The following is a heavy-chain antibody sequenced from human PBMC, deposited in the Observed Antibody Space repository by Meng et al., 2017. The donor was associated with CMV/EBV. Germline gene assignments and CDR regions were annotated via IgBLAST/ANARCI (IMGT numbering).Heavy chain of an antibody. CDR1: GLATTEFA. V-gene: IGHV1-24*01. Sequence: QVLLVQDGGKVQKPGAPVAVSSVAPGLATTEFATRWLRRAPGRGLEWMRGFDPAATDTIYALKFQGKVTMTEDTSPDTAYMELSSMRSEDTAVYYCATHRDGYNLMGDHWGQGTLVTVSS. CDR2: FDPAATDT. D-gene: IGHD5-24*01. J-gene: IGHJ4*02. CDR3: ATHRDGYNLMGDH.